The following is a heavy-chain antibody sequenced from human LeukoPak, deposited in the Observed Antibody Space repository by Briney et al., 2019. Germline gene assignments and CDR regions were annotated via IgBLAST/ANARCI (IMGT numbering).Heavy chain of an antibody. CDR1: GGSISSSSYY. CDR3: ARDTSQAAGV. V-gene: IGHV4-39*07. CDR2: IYYSGST. J-gene: IGHJ4*02. D-gene: IGHD6-13*01. Sequence: PSETLSLTCTVSGGSISSSSYYWGWIRQPPGKGLEWIGSIYYSGSTYYNPSLKSRVTISVDTSKNQFSLKLSSVTAADTAVYYCARDTSQAAGVWGQGTLVTVSS.